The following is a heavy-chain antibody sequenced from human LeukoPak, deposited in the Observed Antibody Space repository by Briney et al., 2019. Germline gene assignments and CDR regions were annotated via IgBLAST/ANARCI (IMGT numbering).Heavy chain of an antibody. Sequence: SETLSLTCTVSGGSISSYYWSWIRQPPGKGLEWIGYIYYSGSTNYNPSLKSRVTISVDTSKNQFSLKLSSVTAADTAVYYCARHEVYRGYSYGRFDPWGQGTLVTVSS. V-gene: IGHV4-59*08. J-gene: IGHJ5*02. D-gene: IGHD5-18*01. CDR1: GGSISSYY. CDR3: ARHEVYRGYSYGRFDP. CDR2: IYYSGST.